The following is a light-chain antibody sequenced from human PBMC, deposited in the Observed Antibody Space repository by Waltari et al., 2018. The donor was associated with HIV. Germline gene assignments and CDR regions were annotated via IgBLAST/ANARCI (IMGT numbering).Light chain of an antibody. CDR2: DNN. CDR3: ATWDRSLSRVI. V-gene: IGLV1-51*01. J-gene: IGLJ2*01. Sequence: QSVLTQPPSVSAAPRQKVTISCSGTSSNIGNNFVSWYQQLPGTAPKLLIYDNNKRPSGIPVRFSGSKSGTSATLCITGLQTGDESDYFCATWDRSLSRVIFGGGTRLTVL. CDR1: SSNIGNNF.